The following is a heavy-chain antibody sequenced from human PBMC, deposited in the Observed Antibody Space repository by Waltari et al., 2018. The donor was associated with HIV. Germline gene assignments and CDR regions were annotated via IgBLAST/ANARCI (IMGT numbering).Heavy chain of an antibody. V-gene: IGHV3-7*01. CDR1: GFTFSSYW. Sequence: EVQLVESGGGLVQPGGSLRLSCAASGFTFSSYWMSWVRQAPGKGLEWVANIKQDGSEKYYVDSVKGRFTISRDNAKNSLYLQMNSLRAEDTAVYYCARAGLWFGGSQMADDYGMDVWGQGTTVTVSS. J-gene: IGHJ6*02. D-gene: IGHD3-10*01. CDR2: IKQDGSEK. CDR3: ARAGLWFGGSQMADDYGMDV.